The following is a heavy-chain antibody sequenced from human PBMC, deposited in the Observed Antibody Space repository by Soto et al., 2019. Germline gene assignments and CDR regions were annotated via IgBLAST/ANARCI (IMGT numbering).Heavy chain of an antibody. CDR2: ISYDGSNK. J-gene: IGHJ4*02. CDR3: ARPPSGYDSSGSYFAS. Sequence: ALRLSCEGSGCTFSSYARHWVRQAPGKGLEWVAVISYDGSNKYYADSVKGRFTISIDDSKNTLYLQMNSLRAEDTAVYYCARPPSGYDSSGSYFASWGKGPLATV. V-gene: IGHV3-30-3*01. CDR1: GCTFSSYA. D-gene: IGHD3-22*01.